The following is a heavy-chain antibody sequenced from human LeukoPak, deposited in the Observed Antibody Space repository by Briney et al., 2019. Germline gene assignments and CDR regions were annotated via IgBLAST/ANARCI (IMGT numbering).Heavy chain of an antibody. V-gene: IGHV1-69*13. CDR2: IIPIFGTA. CDR1: GGTFSSYA. J-gene: IGHJ4*02. CDR3: ARIPIAAAGVFDY. Sequence: SVKVSCKASGGTFSSYAISWVRQAPGQGLEWMGGIIPIFGTANYAQKFQGRVTITADESTSTAYMELSSLRSEDTAVYYCARIPIAAAGVFDYWGQGTLVTVSS. D-gene: IGHD6-13*01.